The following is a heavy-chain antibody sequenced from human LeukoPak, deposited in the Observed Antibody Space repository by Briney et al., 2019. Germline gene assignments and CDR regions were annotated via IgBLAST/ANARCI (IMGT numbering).Heavy chain of an antibody. CDR1: GFTFSDYY. J-gene: IGHJ4*02. CDR2: ISSSGSTI. Sequence: PGGSLRLSCAASGFTFSDYYMSWIRQAPGKGLEWVSYISSSGSTIYYADSVKGRFTISRDNAKNSLYLQMNSLRAEDTAVYYCARVVGQQQLVPYFDYWGQGTLVTVSS. D-gene: IGHD6-13*01. CDR3: ARVVGQQQLVPYFDY. V-gene: IGHV3-11*04.